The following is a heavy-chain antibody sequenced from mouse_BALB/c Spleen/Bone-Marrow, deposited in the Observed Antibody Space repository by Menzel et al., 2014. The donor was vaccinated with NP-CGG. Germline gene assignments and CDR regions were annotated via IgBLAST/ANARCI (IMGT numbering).Heavy chain of an antibody. CDR2: INPSNGGT. CDR3: SRGRQDALHY. V-gene: IGHV1S81*02. Sequence: QVQLQQPGAELVKPGASVKLSCKASGYTFTSYYMYWVKQRPGQGLEWFGEINPSNGGTNFNEKFKNKATLTVDKSSSTAYMQLSSLASRDSPVYSSSRGRQDALHYWGLGASVPDPS. D-gene: IGHD3-2*01. J-gene: IGHJ4*01. CDR1: GYTFTSYY.